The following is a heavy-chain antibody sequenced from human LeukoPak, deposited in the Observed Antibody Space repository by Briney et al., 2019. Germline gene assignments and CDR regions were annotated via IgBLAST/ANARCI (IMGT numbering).Heavy chain of an antibody. CDR3: ARDNYYDSSGYFPY. Sequence: SVKVSCKASGVTLTNYAMNWVRQAPGQGLEWMGAIIPIHGTTNSAQKFQGRVTITADESTSTAYMELSSLSSEDTAVYYCARDNYYDSSGYFPYWGQGTLVTVSS. V-gene: IGHV1-69*01. J-gene: IGHJ4*02. CDR1: GVTLTNYA. D-gene: IGHD3-22*01. CDR2: IIPIHGTT.